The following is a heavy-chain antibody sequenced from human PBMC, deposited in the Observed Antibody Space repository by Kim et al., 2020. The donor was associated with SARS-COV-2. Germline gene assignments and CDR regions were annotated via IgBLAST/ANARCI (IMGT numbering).Heavy chain of an antibody. V-gene: IGHV1-69*04. J-gene: IGHJ5*02. CDR2: IIPILGIA. D-gene: IGHD2-2*01. CDR3: ARDAPYIVVVPAASAKDPVSQGGHNWFDP. CDR1: GGTFSSYT. Sequence: SVKVSCKASGGTFSSYTISWVRQAPGQGLEWMGRIIPILGIANYAQKFQGRVTITADKSTSTAYMELSSLRSEDTAVYYCARDAPYIVVVPAASAKDPVSQGGHNWFDPWGQGTLVTVSS.